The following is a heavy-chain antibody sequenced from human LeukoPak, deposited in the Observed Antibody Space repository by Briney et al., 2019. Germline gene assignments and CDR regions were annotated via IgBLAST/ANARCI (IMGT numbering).Heavy chain of an antibody. CDR3: ARDIYGSGPPVGDTIDY. V-gene: IGHV3-11*04. CDR1: GFTSSDYY. Sequence: GRSLRLSCAAAGFTSSDYYMSWIRQAPGKGLEWVSYISSSGSTIYYADSGKGRFTISRDNAKHSPYLQVNSLRAEDTAVYYCARDIYGSGPPVGDTIDYWGQGTLVSVSS. D-gene: IGHD3-10*01. J-gene: IGHJ4*02. CDR2: ISSSGSTI.